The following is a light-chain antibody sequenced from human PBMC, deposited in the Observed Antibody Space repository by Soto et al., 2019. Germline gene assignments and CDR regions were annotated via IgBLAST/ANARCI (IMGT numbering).Light chain of an antibody. V-gene: IGLV2-14*03. J-gene: IGLJ2*01. Sequence: QSVLTQPASVSASPGQSITISCTGTSSDIGGYNYVSWYQQHPGKAPKLMISDVSNRPSGVSDRFSGSKSGNTASLTISGLQAEDEADYFCSSYTTSSTDVVFGGGTKLTVL. CDR1: SSDIGGYNY. CDR3: SSYTTSSTDVV. CDR2: DVS.